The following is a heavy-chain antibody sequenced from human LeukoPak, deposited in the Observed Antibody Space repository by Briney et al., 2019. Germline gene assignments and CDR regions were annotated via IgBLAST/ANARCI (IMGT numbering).Heavy chain of an antibody. CDR1: GYTFTAYC. CDR2: INPNSGGT. D-gene: IGHD6-13*01. CDR3: ARAQYSSSLLWFDP. Sequence: ASVKVSCKASGYTFTAYCVYWVRQAPAPGHGLEWMGWINPNSGGTNYAQKFQGRVTMTRDTSISTAYMELSRLRSDDTAVYYCARAQYSSSLLWFDPWGQGTLVTVSS. J-gene: IGHJ5*02. V-gene: IGHV1-2*02.